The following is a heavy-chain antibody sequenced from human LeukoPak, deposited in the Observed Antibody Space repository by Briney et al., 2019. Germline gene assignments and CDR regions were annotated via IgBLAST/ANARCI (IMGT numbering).Heavy chain of an antibody. J-gene: IGHJ6*03. CDR1: GGSISSGGYY. D-gene: IGHD1-26*01. CDR2: IYHSGST. Sequence: SQTLSLTCTVSGGSISSGGYYWSWIRQPPGKGLEWIGYIYHSGSTYYNPSLKSRVTISVDRSKNQFSLKLSSVTAADTAVYYCARIRWELSNYYYYYYMDVWGKGTTVTVSS. CDR3: ARIRWELSNYYYYYYMDV. V-gene: IGHV4-30-2*01.